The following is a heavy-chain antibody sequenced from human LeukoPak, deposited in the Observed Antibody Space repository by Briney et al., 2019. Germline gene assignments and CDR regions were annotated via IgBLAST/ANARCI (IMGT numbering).Heavy chain of an antibody. Sequence: KSSETLSLTCAVYGGSFSGYYWSWIRQPPGKGLEWIGEINHSGSTNYNPSLKSRVTISVDTSKNQFSLKLSSVTAADTAVYYCAVRAKQRSGNKYVGSPAQNDYWGQGTLVTVSS. CDR2: INHSGST. D-gene: IGHD6-25*01. V-gene: IGHV4-34*01. J-gene: IGHJ4*02. CDR3: AVRAKQRSGNKYVGSPAQNDY. CDR1: GGSFSGYY.